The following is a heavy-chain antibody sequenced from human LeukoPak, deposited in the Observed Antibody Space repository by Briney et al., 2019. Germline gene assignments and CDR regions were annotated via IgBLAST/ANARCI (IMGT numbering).Heavy chain of an antibody. V-gene: IGHV3-23*01. J-gene: IGHJ4*02. D-gene: IGHD6-19*01. CDR3: AKSSRYGTGWYGKIDY. Sequence: GGSLRLSCAASGFTFSSYGMHWVRQAPGKGLEWVSAITDSGGNRQYTDSVKGRFTISRDNSKNTLYLQMDSLRADDTAVYYCAKSSRYGTGWYGKIDYWGQGTLVTVSS. CDR1: GFTFSSYG. CDR2: ITDSGGNR.